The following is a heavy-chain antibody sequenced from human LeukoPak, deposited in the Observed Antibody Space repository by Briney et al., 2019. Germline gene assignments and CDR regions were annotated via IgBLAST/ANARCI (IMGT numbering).Heavy chain of an antibody. Sequence: PGGSLRLSCAASGFTFSKAWMSWVRQAPGKGLEWVGRIKSKTDGGTTDYAAPVKGRFTISRDDSKNTLYLQMNSLKTEDTAVYYCTTDRHNYYDSSGYYYPYYYYYYMDVWGKGTTVTVSS. V-gene: IGHV3-15*01. CDR2: IKSKTDGGTT. J-gene: IGHJ6*03. CDR1: GFTFSKAW. D-gene: IGHD3-22*01. CDR3: TTDRHNYYDSSGYYYPYYYYYYMDV.